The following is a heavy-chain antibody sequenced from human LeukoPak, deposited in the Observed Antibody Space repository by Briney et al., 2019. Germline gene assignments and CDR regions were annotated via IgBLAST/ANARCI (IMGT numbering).Heavy chain of an antibody. V-gene: IGHV3-53*01. CDR3: ASSSDIYGSGSYFNSLGDV. J-gene: IGHJ6*04. CDR2: IYSGGTT. D-gene: IGHD3-10*01. CDR1: GFTVSSNY. Sequence: GRSLRLSCTASGFTVSSNYMSWVRQAPGKGLEWVSVIYSGGTTYYADSVKGRFTISRDNSKNTLYLQMNSLRAEDTAVYYCASSSDIYGSGSYFNSLGDVWGKGTTVSISS.